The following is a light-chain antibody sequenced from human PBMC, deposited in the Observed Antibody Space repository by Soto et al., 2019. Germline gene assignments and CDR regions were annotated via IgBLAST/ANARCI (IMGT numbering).Light chain of an antibody. CDR1: SSNIGAGYD. CDR2: GNS. J-gene: IGLJ1*01. Sequence: QSVLTQPPSVSGAPGQRVTISCTGSSSNIGAGYDVHWYQQLPGTAPKLLIYGNSNRPSGVPDRFSGSKSGTSASLAITGLQAEDEADYYCQSYDSSLSGYVFGTGTKAIVL. V-gene: IGLV1-40*01. CDR3: QSYDSSLSGYV.